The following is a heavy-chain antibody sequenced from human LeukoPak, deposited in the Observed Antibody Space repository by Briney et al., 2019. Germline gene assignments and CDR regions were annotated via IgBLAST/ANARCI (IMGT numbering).Heavy chain of an antibody. V-gene: IGHV4-34*01. CDR2: INHSGST. CDR1: GGSFSGYY. Sequence: PSETLSLTCAVYGGSFSGYYWSWIRQPPGKGLEWIGEINHSGSTNYNPSLKSRVTISVDTSKNQFSLKLSSVTAADTAVYYCARGPNIVVVPAARLINTRYFDYWGQGTLVTVSS. CDR3: ARGPNIVVVPAARLINTRYFDY. J-gene: IGHJ4*02. D-gene: IGHD2-2*01.